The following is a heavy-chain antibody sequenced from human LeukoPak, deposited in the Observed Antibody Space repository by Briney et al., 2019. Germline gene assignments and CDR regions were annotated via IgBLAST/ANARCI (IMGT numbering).Heavy chain of an antibody. CDR3: ARGQDDRSGTFDY. D-gene: IGHD3-22*01. CDR1: GDSVSSGSYY. J-gene: IGHJ4*02. V-gene: IGHV4-61*01. Sequence: PSETLSLTCTVSGDSVSSGSYYLSWIRQPPGKGLDWIAYMSPSGTTNYNPSLKSRVTTSVDTSWTQFSLRLSSVTAADTAVYYCARGQDDRSGTFDYWGQGTLVTVSS. CDR2: MSPSGTT.